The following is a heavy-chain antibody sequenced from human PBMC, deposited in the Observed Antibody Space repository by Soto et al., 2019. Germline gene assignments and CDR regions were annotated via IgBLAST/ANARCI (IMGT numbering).Heavy chain of an antibody. Sequence: GGSLRLSCAASGFTFSSYAMSWVRQAPGKGLEWVSAISGSGGSTYYADSVKGRFTISRDNSKNTPYLQMNSLRAEDTAVYYCAKVDPPEYSSSWYYYYYGMDVWGQGTTVTVSS. CDR2: ISGSGGST. J-gene: IGHJ6*02. V-gene: IGHV3-23*01. CDR1: GFTFSSYA. CDR3: AKVDPPEYSSSWYYYYYGMDV. D-gene: IGHD6-13*01.